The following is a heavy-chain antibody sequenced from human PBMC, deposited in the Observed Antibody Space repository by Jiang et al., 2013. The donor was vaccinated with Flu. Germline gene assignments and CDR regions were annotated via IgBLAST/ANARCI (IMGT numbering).Heavy chain of an antibody. V-gene: IGHV1-69*02. CDR3: AISISSGSGYYYYGMDV. CDR1: GGTFSSYI. D-gene: IGHD2-2*01. Sequence: GAEVKKPGSSVKVSCKASGGTFSSYIINWVRQAPGQGLEWMGRVIPILGIANYAQKFQGRVTITADKSTTTAHMELSSLRSEDTAVYYCAISISSGSGYYYYGMDVWGQGTTVTVSS. J-gene: IGHJ6*02. CDR2: VIPILGIA.